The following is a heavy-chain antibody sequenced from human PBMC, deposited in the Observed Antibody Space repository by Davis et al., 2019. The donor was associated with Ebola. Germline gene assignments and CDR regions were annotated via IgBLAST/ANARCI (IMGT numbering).Heavy chain of an antibody. Sequence: PSETLSLTCTVSGGSISSSSYYWGWIRQPPGKGLEWIGSIYYSGSTYYNPSLKSRVTISVDTSKNQFSLKLSSVTAADTAVYYCARARRRITIFGVVEGYMDVWGKGTTVTVSS. J-gene: IGHJ6*03. V-gene: IGHV4-39*07. D-gene: IGHD3-3*01. CDR3: ARARRRITIFGVVEGYMDV. CDR2: IYYSGST. CDR1: GGSISSSSYY.